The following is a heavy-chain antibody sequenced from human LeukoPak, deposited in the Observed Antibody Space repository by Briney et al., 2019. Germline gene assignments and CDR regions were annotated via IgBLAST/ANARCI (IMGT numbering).Heavy chain of an antibody. CDR1: GFTFSSYS. Sequence: PGGSLRLSCAASGFTFSSYSMNWVRQAPGKGLEWVSYISSSSSTIYYADSVKGRFTISRDNSKNTLYLQMNSLRAEDTAVYYCAKGDDSYYYYGMDVWGQGTTVTVSS. J-gene: IGHJ6*02. CDR3: AKGDDSYYYYGMDV. V-gene: IGHV3-48*01. CDR2: ISSSSSTI.